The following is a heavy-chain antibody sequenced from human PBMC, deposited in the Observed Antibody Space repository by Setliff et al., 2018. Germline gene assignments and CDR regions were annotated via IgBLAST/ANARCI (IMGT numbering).Heavy chain of an antibody. J-gene: IGHJ3*02. CDR2: INHSGST. CDR1: GGSSSGYY. CDR3: TRGPDGYTYQGSFDI. Sequence: PSETLSLTCAVYGGSSSGYYWSWIRQPPGKGLEWIGEINHSGSTNYNPSLKSRVTISVDTSKNQFSLKLSSVTAADTAVYYCTRGPDGYTYQGSFDIWGQGTMVTVSS. D-gene: IGHD5-12*01. V-gene: IGHV4-34*01.